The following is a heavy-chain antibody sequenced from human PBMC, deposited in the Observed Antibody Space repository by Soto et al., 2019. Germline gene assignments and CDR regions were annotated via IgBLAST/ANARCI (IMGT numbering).Heavy chain of an antibody. J-gene: IGHJ4*02. V-gene: IGHV3-23*01. CDR3: AKDAGELPVVTIGVFVY. CDR1: GFTFSRYA. Sequence: PGGSLRLSCAASGFTFSRYAMSGGRQAPGKGLEWVSAFSGSGDSTYYADSVKGRFTISRDNSKKTLYLHMNSLRDEDTAVYYCAKDAGELPVVTIGVFVYWGQGTLVTVSS. D-gene: IGHD3-3*01. CDR2: FSGSGDST.